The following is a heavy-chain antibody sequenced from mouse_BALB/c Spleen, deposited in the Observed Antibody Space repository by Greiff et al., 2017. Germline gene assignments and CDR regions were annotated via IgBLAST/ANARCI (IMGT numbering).Heavy chain of an antibody. V-gene: IGHV5-4*02. D-gene: IGHD1-1*01. CDR2: ISDGGSYT. CDR3: ARDDYYGSSPYAMDY. Sequence: EVKLMESGGGLVKPGGSLKLSCAASGFTFSDYYMYWVRQTPEKRLEWVATISDGGSYTYYPDSVKGRFTISRDNAKNNLYLQMSSLKSEDTAMYYCARDDYYGSSPYAMDYWGQGTSVTVSS. J-gene: IGHJ4*01. CDR1: GFTFSDYY.